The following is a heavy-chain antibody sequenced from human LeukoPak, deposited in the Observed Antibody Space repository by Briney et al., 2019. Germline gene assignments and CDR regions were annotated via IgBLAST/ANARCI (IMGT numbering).Heavy chain of an antibody. CDR3: ARETNLRDWFDP. J-gene: IGHJ5*02. D-gene: IGHD5/OR15-5a*01. V-gene: IGHV4-59*01. CDR2: IYYSGST. CDR1: GDSISNYY. Sequence: SETLSLACTVSGDSISNYYWSWIWQPPGKGLEWIGYIYYSGSTNFNPSLKSRVTMSVDTSKNQFSLKLTSVTAADTAVYYCARETNLRDWFDPWGQGTLVTVSS.